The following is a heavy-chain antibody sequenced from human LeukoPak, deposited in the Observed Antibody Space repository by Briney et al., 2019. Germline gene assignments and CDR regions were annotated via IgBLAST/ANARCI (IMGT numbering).Heavy chain of an antibody. CDR2: ISSSSSYI. Sequence: PGGSLRLSCAASGFTFSSYSMNWVRQAPGKGLEWVSSISSSSSYIYYADSVKGRFTISRDNAKNSLYLQMNSLRAEDTAVYYCARGSSDGYPSHYYYYMDVWGKGTTVTVSS. V-gene: IGHV3-21*01. CDR3: ARGSSDGYPSHYYYYMDV. CDR1: GFTFSSYS. D-gene: IGHD5-24*01. J-gene: IGHJ6*03.